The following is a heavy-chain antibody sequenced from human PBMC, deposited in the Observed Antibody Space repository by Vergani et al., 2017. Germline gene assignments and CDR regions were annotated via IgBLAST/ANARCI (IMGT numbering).Heavy chain of an antibody. CDR3: ARDTDYYGSGSMDV. CDR2: ISSSSSYI. V-gene: IGHV3-21*05. Sequence: EVQLVESGGGLVQPGGSLRLSCAASGFTFSSYSMNWVRQAPGKGLEWVSYISSSSSYIYYADSVKGRFTISRDNAKNSLYLQMNSLRAEDTAVYYCARDTDYYGSGSMDVWGQGTTVTVSS. D-gene: IGHD3-10*01. J-gene: IGHJ6*02. CDR1: GFTFSSYS.